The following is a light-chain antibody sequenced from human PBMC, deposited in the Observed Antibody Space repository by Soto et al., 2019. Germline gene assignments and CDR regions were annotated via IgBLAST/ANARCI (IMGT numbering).Light chain of an antibody. V-gene: IGKV3-11*01. J-gene: IGKJ5*01. CDR3: QQRADWPIT. CDR1: QSVTSSY. CDR2: DAS. Sequence: ENVLTQFPGSLSLSPGERATLSCRASQSVTSSYLAWYQQKPGQAPRLLIYDASNRATGIPARFSGSGSGTDFTLTISSLEPDDFAVYYCQQRADWPITFGQGTRLEIK.